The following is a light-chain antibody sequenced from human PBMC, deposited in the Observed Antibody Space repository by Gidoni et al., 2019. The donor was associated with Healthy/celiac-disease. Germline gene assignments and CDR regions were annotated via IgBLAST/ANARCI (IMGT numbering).Light chain of an antibody. V-gene: IGKV3-15*01. CDR2: GAS. CDR1: QSVSSN. CDR3: QQYNNWRT. Sequence: EIVMTQSPATLSVSPGERATLSCRASQSVSSNLAWYQQKPGQAPRLLIYGASTRATGIPARFSGSGSGTEFTLTISSLQSEDFAVYYCQQYNNWRTFXQXTKLEIK. J-gene: IGKJ2*01.